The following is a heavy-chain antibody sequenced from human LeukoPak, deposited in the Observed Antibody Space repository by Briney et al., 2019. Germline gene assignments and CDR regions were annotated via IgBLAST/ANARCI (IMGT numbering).Heavy chain of an antibody. D-gene: IGHD5-12*01. Sequence: ASVKVSCKASGYTFTSYGISWVRQAPGQGLEWMGWISAYNGNTNYAQKFQGRVTITADKSTSTAYMELSSLRSEDTAVYYCARDVSGREYSGYDFGAWFDPWGQGTLVTVSS. CDR3: ARDVSGREYSGYDFGAWFDP. CDR1: GYTFTSYG. CDR2: ISAYNGNT. J-gene: IGHJ5*02. V-gene: IGHV1-18*01.